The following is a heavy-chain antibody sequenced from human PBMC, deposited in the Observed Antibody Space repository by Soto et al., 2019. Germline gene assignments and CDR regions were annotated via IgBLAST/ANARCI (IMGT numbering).Heavy chain of an antibody. J-gene: IGHJ4*02. CDR1: GFTFSNYW. CDR3: ARDTLELLYYFDY. V-gene: IGHV3-74*01. CDR2: INSDGSSA. Sequence: VPLVESGGGLVQPGGSLRLSCAASGFTFSNYWMHWVRQAPGKGLVWVSRINSDGSSASYADSVKGRFTISRDNAKNTLYLQMNSLRAEDTAVYYCARDTLELLYYFDYWGQGTLVTVSS. D-gene: IGHD1-7*01.